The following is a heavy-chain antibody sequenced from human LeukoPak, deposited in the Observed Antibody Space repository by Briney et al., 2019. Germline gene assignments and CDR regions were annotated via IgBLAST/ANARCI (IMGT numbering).Heavy chain of an antibody. D-gene: IGHD3-22*01. V-gene: IGHV1-69*04. CDR3: ARDDYYDSSGYLDY. CDR1: GYTFTSYD. Sequence: GASVKVSCKASGYTFTSYDINWVRQAPGQGLEWMGRIIPILGIANYAQKFQGRVTITADKSTSTAYMELSSLRSEDTAVYYCARDDYYDSSGYLDYWGQGTLVTVSS. J-gene: IGHJ4*02. CDR2: IIPILGIA.